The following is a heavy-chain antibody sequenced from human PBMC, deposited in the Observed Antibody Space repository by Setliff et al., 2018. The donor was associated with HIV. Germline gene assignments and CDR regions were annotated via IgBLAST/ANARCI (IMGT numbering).Heavy chain of an antibody. CDR2: IYHGGYT. Sequence: LSLTCAVSGGSISTNYWWSWVRQPPGKGLEWVGEIYHGGYTNYNPSLKSRATISVDKSKNHFSLKLTSVTAVDTAVYYCAREGEILVGATAAYFDNWGQGTLVTVSS. V-gene: IGHV4-4*02. J-gene: IGHJ4*02. CDR3: AREGEILVGATAAYFDN. CDR1: GGSISTNYW. D-gene: IGHD1-26*01.